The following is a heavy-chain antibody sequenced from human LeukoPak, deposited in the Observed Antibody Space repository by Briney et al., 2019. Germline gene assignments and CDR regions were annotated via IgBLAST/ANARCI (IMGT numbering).Heavy chain of an antibody. J-gene: IGHJ4*02. CDR2: IYYSGST. D-gene: IGHD1-1*01. Sequence: PSQTLSLTCTVSGGSISSGGYYWSWIRQHPGKGLEWIGYIYYSGSTNYNPSLKSRVTISVDTSKNQFSLRLSSVTAADTAVYYCARLDAGLRSFDYWGQGTLVTVSS. V-gene: IGHV4-31*03. CDR3: ARLDAGLRSFDY. CDR1: GGSISSGGYY.